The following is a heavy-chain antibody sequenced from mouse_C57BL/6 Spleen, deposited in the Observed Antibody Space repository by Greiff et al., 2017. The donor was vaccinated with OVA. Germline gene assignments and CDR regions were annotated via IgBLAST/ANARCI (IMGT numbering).Heavy chain of an antibody. CDR1: GYTFTNYW. Sequence: VKLQQSGAELVRPGTSVKMSCKASGYTFTNYWIGWAKQRPGHGLEWIGDIYPGGGYTNYNEKFKGKATLTADKSSSTAYMQFSSLTSEDSAIYYCARRDWDGDYAMDYWGQGTSVTVSS. CDR3: ARRDWDGDYAMDY. J-gene: IGHJ4*01. D-gene: IGHD4-1*01. CDR2: IYPGGGYT. V-gene: IGHV1-63*01.